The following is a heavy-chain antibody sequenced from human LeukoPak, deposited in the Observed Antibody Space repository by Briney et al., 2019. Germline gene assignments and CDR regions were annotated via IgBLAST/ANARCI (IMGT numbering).Heavy chain of an antibody. J-gene: IGHJ4*02. Sequence: GGSLRLSCAASGFTFSSYSINWVRQAPGKGLEWVSSISSSSSYIYYADSVKGRFTISRDNAKNSLYLQMNSLRAEDTAVYYCARDLWYYDSSGPLDDYWGQGTLVTVSS. CDR3: ARDLWYYDSSGPLDDY. D-gene: IGHD3-22*01. CDR2: ISSSSSYI. V-gene: IGHV3-21*01. CDR1: GFTFSSYS.